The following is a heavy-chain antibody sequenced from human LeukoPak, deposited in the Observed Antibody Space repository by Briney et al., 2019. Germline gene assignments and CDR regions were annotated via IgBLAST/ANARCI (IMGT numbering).Heavy chain of an antibody. D-gene: IGHD1-26*01. CDR2: ISGSGGST. CDR1: GFTFSDHY. CDR3: AKGAAELLHRDYFDY. J-gene: IGHJ4*02. V-gene: IGHV3-23*01. Sequence: QPGGSLRLSCVASGFTFSDHYMNWIRQAPGKGLEWVSAISGSGGSTYYADSVKGRFTISRDNSKNTLYLQMNSLRAEDTAVYYCAKGAAELLHRDYFDYWGQGTLVTVSS.